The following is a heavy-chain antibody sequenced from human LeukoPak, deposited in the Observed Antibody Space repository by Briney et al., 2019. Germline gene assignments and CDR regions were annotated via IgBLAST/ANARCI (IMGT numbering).Heavy chain of an antibody. V-gene: IGHV3-9*01. J-gene: IGHJ3*02. CDR3: AKDTNYDILTGQAAFDI. Sequence: PGRSLRLSCAASGFTFDDYAMHWVRQAPGKGLEWVSGISWNSGSIGYADSVKGRFTISRDNAKNSLYLQMNSLRAEDTALYYCAKDTNYDILTGQAAFDIWGQGTMVTVSS. D-gene: IGHD3-9*01. CDR2: ISWNSGSI. CDR1: GFTFDDYA.